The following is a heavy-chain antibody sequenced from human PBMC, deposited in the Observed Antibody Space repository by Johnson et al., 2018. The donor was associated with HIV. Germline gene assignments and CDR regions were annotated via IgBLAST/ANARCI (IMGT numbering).Heavy chain of an antibody. D-gene: IGHD1/OR15-1a*01. CDR1: GFTFDDYA. CDR3: AKDLGNWDSPRSAFDM. Sequence: VQLVESGGGLVQPGGSLRLSCAASGFTFDDYAMHCVRQAPGKGLEWVSSIGTAGDTYYSGSVKGRFTISRENAKNSLYLQLNSLRAEDTAVYYCAKDLGNWDSPRSAFDMWGQGTMVTVSS. CDR2: IGTAGDT. V-gene: IGHV3-13*01. J-gene: IGHJ3*02.